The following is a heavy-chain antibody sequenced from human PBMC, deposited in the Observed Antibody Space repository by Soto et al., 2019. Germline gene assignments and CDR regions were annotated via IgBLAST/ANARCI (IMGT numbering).Heavy chain of an antibody. CDR1: GDSISSSGHY. CDR3: ARSRVRVVGTTDFFTY. Sequence: QVQLQESGPGLVKPSETLSLTCSVSGDSISSSGHYWSWIRQHPGKGLEWIGYTYYGGNTYYKSPLKSRVAIAVDASKNQVSLKMISVTAADTAVYYCARSRVRVVGTTDFFTYWGQGILVMVSS. D-gene: IGHD3-10*01. V-gene: IGHV4-31*03. J-gene: IGHJ4*02. CDR2: TYYGGNT.